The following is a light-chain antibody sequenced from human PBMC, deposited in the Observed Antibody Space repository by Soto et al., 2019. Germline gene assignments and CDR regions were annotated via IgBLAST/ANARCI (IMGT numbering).Light chain of an antibody. CDR3: QQRAGSST. CDR1: QSVSNQ. V-gene: IGKV3-11*01. J-gene: IGKJ5*01. Sequence: EILWTQSPVTLSLSPGERATLSCRASQSVSNQLAWYQQKPGQAPRLLIYDASRRVTGIPPRFSGSGSGTDFTLTLSSLQPEYCAVYFCQQRAGSSTFGPGTRLEIK. CDR2: DAS.